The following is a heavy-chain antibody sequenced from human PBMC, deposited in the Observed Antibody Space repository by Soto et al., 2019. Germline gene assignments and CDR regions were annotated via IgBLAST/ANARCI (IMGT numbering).Heavy chain of an antibody. Sequence: GGSLRLSCAASGFTFSSYGMHWVRQAPGKGLEWVAVIWYDGSNKYYADSVKGRFTISRDNSKNTLYLQMNSLRAEDTAVYYCARGYVVEKAPQTPWGQGTLVTVSS. V-gene: IGHV3-33*01. J-gene: IGHJ5*02. D-gene: IGHD2-15*01. CDR3: ARGYVVEKAPQTP. CDR2: IWYDGSNK. CDR1: GFTFSSYG.